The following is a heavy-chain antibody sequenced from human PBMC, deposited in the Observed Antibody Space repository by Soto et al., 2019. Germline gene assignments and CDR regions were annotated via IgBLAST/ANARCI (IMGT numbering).Heavy chain of an antibody. CDR2: VSFSGTT. CDR3: ARVSGSYYYGMDV. V-gene: IGHV4-39*02. D-gene: IGHD1-26*01. Sequence: SETLSLTCSVFGGSVNVNNYYWGWVRQPPGKGLEWIGSVSFSGTTYSSPSLKSRVTTSIDTSKNQFSLRLSSVTAADTAVYYCARVSGSYYYGMDVWGQGTTVTVSS. J-gene: IGHJ6*02. CDR1: GGSVNVNNYY.